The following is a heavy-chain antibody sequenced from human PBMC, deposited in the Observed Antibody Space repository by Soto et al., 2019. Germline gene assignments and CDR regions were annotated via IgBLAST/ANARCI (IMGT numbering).Heavy chain of an antibody. CDR2: ISAYNGNT. Sequence: QVQLVQSGAEVKKPGASVKVSCKASGYTFTSYGISWVRQAPGQGLEWMGWISAYNGNTNYAQKLQGRVTMTTDTSKSKAYRELRSLRSEGTAVYYCARDVSTVTTEVAYWGQGTLVTVSS. D-gene: IGHD4-17*01. V-gene: IGHV1-18*01. CDR3: ARDVSTVTTEVAY. J-gene: IGHJ4*02. CDR1: GYTFTSYG.